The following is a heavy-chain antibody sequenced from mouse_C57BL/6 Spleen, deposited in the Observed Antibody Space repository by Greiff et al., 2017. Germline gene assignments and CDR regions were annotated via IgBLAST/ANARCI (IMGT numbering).Heavy chain of an antibody. CDR1: GFNIKNTY. CDR2: IDPANGNT. J-gene: IGHJ4*01. Sequence: VQLQQSVAELVRPGASVKLSCTASGFNIKNTYMHWVKQRPEQGLEWIGRIDPANGNTKYDPKFQGKATITADTSSNTAYLQLSSLTSEDTAIYYCARRGVITTVVASYYAMDDWGQGTSVTVSS. CDR3: ARRGVITTVVASYYAMDD. D-gene: IGHD1-1*01. V-gene: IGHV14-3*01.